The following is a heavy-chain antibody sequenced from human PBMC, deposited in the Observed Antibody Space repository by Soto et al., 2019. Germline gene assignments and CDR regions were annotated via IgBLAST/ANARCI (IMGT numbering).Heavy chain of an antibody. J-gene: IGHJ4*02. CDR1: GGTFSSYA. CDR3: ARERVEMATVHFDD. Sequence: GASVKVSCKASGGTFSSYAISWVRQAPGQGLEWMGGIIPIFGTANYAQKFQGRVTITADESTSTAYMELSSLRSEDTAVYYCARERVEMATVHFDDWGQGTLVTVAS. CDR2: IIPIFGTA. V-gene: IGHV1-69*13. D-gene: IGHD4-4*01.